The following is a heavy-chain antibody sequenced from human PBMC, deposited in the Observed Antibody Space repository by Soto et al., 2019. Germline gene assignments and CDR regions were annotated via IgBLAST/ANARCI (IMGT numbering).Heavy chain of an antibody. CDR2: INTDESST. CDR3: TRVGYGSGKDFDY. D-gene: IGHD3-10*01. Sequence: EVQLVESGGGLVQTGGSLRLSCAASGFTFTNYWMHWVRQAPGKGLVWVSRINTDESSTEYADSVKGRFTISRDNAKNTLYLQMTRLGADATAVYYCTRVGYGSGKDFDYWGQGTLVTVSS. CDR1: GFTFTNYW. V-gene: IGHV3-74*03. J-gene: IGHJ4*02.